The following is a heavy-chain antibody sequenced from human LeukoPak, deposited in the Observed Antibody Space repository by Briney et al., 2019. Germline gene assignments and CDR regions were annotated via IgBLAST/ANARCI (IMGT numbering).Heavy chain of an antibody. V-gene: IGHV3-23*01. D-gene: IGHD3-22*01. CDR3: AKGSYYDSSGSFYFDY. CDR1: GLTFSSYA. J-gene: IGHJ4*02. Sequence: GGSLRLSCAASGLTFSSYAMRWVRQAPGKGLEWVSGISGSGDNTYYADSVKGRFTISRDNSKNTLYVQVNSLGTEDTAAYYCAKGSYYDSSGSFYFDYWGQGTLVTVSS. CDR2: ISGSGDNT.